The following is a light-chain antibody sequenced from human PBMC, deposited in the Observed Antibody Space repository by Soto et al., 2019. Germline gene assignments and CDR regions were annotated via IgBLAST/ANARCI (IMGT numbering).Light chain of an antibody. J-gene: IGKJ4*01. Sequence: DIPMTQSPSTLSAPVGDRVTITCRASQSISSWLAWYQQKPGKAPKLLIYDASSLESGVPSRFSGSGSGTEFTLTISSLQPDDFATYYCQQYNSYSALTFGGGTKVEIK. CDR3: QQYNSYSALT. CDR1: QSISSW. V-gene: IGKV1-5*01. CDR2: DAS.